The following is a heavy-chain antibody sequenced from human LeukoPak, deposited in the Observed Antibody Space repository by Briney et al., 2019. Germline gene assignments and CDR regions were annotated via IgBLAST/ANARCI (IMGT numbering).Heavy chain of an antibody. V-gene: IGHV4-59*12. Sequence: SETLSLTCTVSGDSISSYYWSWIRQTPGKGLEWIGYIYSYSGSTKYNPSLKSRVTISVDTSKNQFSLKLSSVTAADTAVYYCARAGSWLQLWLDYWGQGTLVTVSS. CDR2: IYSYSGST. D-gene: IGHD5-18*01. CDR3: ARAGSWLQLWLDY. J-gene: IGHJ4*02. CDR1: GDSISSYY.